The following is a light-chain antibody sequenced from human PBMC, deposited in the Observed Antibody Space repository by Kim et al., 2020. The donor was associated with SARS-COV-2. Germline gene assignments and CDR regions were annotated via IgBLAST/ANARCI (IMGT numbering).Light chain of an antibody. CDR3: CSYAGSYTWV. V-gene: IGLV2-11*01. CDR1: SSGVGGYNY. Sequence: GQAVTISCTGTSSGVGGYNYVSWEQQHPGKAPKLMIYDVSKRPSGVPDRFSGSKAGNKASLTISGLQAEDEADYYCCSYAGSYTWVFGGGTKLTVL. CDR2: DVS. J-gene: IGLJ3*02.